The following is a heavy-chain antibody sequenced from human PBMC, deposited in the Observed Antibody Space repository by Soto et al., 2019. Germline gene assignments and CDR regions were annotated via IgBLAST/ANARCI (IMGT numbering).Heavy chain of an antibody. D-gene: IGHD1-1*01. CDR2: VDPEDGDT. CDR1: VYTLTKLS. Sequence: GASVTVSGKVFVYTLTKLSIHWVRQAPGKGLELMGGVDPEDGDTTYAQNFQGRVTMTEDTSTDTAYMELSSLKSEDTAVYYCAIDSNNWLNWFDPWGQGTLVTVSS. J-gene: IGHJ5*02. CDR3: AIDSNNWLNWFDP. V-gene: IGHV1-24*01.